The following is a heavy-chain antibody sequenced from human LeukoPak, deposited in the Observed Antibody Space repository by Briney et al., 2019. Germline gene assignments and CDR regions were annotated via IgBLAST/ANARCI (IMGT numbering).Heavy chain of an antibody. Sequence: GGSLRLSCAGSGFTFSTYSMNWVRQAPGKGLEWVSSISSSSSYIFYADSVKGRFTISRDNSKNSLYLQMNSLRAEDTAVYYCARDEFLDYWGQGTLVTVSS. CDR1: GFTFSTYS. V-gene: IGHV3-21*01. J-gene: IGHJ4*02. CDR3: ARDEFLDY. CDR2: ISSSSSYI.